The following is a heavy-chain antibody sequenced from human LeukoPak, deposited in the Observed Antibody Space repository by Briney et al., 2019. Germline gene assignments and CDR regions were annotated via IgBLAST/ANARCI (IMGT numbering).Heavy chain of an antibody. V-gene: IGHV2-5*01. CDR2: IYLNDDK. D-gene: IGHD2-2*02. CDR3: AHTGCSSTSCCTEVDNWFDP. Sequence: SGPTLVHPTQPLTLTCTFSGFSLSTSGVGVGWIRHPPGKALEWLALIYLNDDKRYSTSLKSRLTITKDTSKNQVVLTMTNMDPVDTATYYCAHTGCSSTSCCTEVDNWFDPWGQGTLVTVSS. J-gene: IGHJ5*02. CDR1: GFSLSTSGVG.